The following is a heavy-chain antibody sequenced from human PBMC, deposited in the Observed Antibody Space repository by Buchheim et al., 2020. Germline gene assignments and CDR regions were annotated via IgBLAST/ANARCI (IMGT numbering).Heavy chain of an antibody. CDR3: AKDAYYDFWSGYRSAYYYGMDV. CDR2: ISYDGSNK. Sequence: QVQLVESGGGVVQPGRSLRLSCAASGFTFSSYGMHWVRQAPGKGLEWVAVISYDGSNKYYADSVKGRFTICRDNSKNTLYLQMNSLRAEDTAVYYCAKDAYYDFWSGYRSAYYYGMDVWGQGTT. J-gene: IGHJ6*02. CDR1: GFTFSSYG. V-gene: IGHV3-30*18. D-gene: IGHD3-3*01.